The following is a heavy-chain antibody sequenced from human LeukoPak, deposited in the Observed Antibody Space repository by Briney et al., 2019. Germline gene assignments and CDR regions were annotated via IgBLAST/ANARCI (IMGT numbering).Heavy chain of an antibody. CDR1: GDSITNYF. CDR3: ARGRVAYSAYYFDY. CDR2: IYYTGST. D-gene: IGHD2-15*01. Sequence: SETLSLTCTVSGDSITNYFWSWIRQPPGKGLEWVGYIYYTGSTNYKPSLRSRVTISVDTSTNQFSLRLRSLTAADTAVYYCARGRVAYSAYYFDYWGQGTLVTVSS. J-gene: IGHJ4*02. V-gene: IGHV4-59*01.